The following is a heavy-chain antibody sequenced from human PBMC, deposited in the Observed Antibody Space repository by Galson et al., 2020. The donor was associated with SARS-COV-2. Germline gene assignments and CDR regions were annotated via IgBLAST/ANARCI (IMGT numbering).Heavy chain of an antibody. CDR2: MNLDGSDK. CDR1: GFTFRNYW. V-gene: IGHV3-7*01. D-gene: IGHD3-10*01. Sequence: GGSLRLSCAASGFTFRNYWMIWVRQAPGKGLEWVANMNLDGSDKYYVDSVKGRFTISRDNAKNSLYMQLNSLGVEDTAVYYCARGSGRTLDYRGQGTLVTVSS. CDR3: ARGSGRTLDY. J-gene: IGHJ4*02.